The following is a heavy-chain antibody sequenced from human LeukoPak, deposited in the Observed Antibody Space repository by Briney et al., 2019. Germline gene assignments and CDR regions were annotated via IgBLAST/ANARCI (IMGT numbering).Heavy chain of an antibody. J-gene: IGHJ4*02. Sequence: ASVKVSCKASGYTFTGYYIHWVRQAPGQGLEWMGWINPNSGGTNYAQKFQGRVTMTRDTSISTAYMELSRLRSDDTAVYYCARVGSGSYYEGSSDYWGQGTLVTVSS. CDR2: INPNSGGT. D-gene: IGHD1-26*01. CDR3: ARVGSGSYYEGSSDY. CDR1: GYTFTGYY. V-gene: IGHV1-2*02.